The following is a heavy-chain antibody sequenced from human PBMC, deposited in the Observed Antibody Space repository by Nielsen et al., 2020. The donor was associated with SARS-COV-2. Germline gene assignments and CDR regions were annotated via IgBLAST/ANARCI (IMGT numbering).Heavy chain of an antibody. V-gene: IGHV3-20*01. Sequence: GESLKISCAASGFPFSSYEMNWVRQAPGKGLEWVSVINWNGGSTSYADSVKGRFTISRDNAKNSLYLQMNSLRAEDTAVYHCVAVAGTGYWGQGTLVTVAS. J-gene: IGHJ4*02. D-gene: IGHD6-19*01. CDR2: INWNGGST. CDR1: GFPFSSYE. CDR3: VAVAGTGY.